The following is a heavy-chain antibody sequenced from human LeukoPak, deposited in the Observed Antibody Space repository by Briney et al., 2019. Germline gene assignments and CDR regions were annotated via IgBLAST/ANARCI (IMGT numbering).Heavy chain of an antibody. D-gene: IGHD4-17*01. J-gene: IGHJ5*02. V-gene: IGHV4-39*01. Sequence: SETLSLTCTVSGGSISSSSYYWGWIRQPPGKGLEWIGSIYYSGSTYYNPSLKSRVTISVDTSKNQFSLKLSSVTAADTAAYYCARWADGDYASWGQGTLVTVSS. CDR3: ARWADGDYAS. CDR1: GGSISSSSYY. CDR2: IYYSGST.